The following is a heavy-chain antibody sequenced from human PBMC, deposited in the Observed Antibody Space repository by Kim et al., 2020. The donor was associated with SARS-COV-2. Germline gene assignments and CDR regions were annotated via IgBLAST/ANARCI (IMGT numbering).Heavy chain of an antibody. CDR1: GFTFSRYG. Sequence: GRSLRLSCAASGFTFSRYGMHWVRQAPGKGLEWVAVISYDGSNKNYGDSVKGRFTISRDNSKNTLYLQMNSLRVEDTAVYYCAKDLSGYSSGWTYYYYG. J-gene: IGHJ6*01. V-gene: IGHV3-30*18. CDR2: ISYDGSNK. CDR3: AKDLSGYSSGWTYYYYG. D-gene: IGHD6-19*01.